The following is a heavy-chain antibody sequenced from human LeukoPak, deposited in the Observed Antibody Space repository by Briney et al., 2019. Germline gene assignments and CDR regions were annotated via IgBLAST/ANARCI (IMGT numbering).Heavy chain of an antibody. D-gene: IGHD2-21*02. CDR1: GYTFTSYY. Sequence: ASVKVSCKASGYTFTSYYMHWARQAPGQGLEWMGIINPSGGSTSYAQKFQGRVTMTRDTSTSTVYMELSSLRSEDTAVYYCARDTKNCGGDCSPGYFDYWGQGTLVTVSS. V-gene: IGHV1-46*01. J-gene: IGHJ4*02. CDR3: ARDTKNCGGDCSPGYFDY. CDR2: INPSGGST.